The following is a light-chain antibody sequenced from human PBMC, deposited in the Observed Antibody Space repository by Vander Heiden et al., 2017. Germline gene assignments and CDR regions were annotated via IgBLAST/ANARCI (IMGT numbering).Light chain of an antibody. CDR2: KNN. CDR1: SSTIGSYY. V-gene: IGLV1-47*01. J-gene: IGLJ2*01. CDR3: AAWDASRSGVV. Sequence: SVLPPPPSSSGTPGRRVTISCSGGSSTIGSYYVYWYHHLPGTAPKLLIYKNNQRPSGVPDRFSGSKSGTSASLAISGLQAEDEADYYCAAWDASRSGVVFGGGTKLTVL.